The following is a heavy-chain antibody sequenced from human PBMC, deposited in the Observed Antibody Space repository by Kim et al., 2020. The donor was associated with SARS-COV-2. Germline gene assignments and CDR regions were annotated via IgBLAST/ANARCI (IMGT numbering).Heavy chain of an antibody. V-gene: IGHV3-30*18. CDR3: AKDLDTAMVPHWYFDL. D-gene: IGHD5-18*01. CDR2: ISYDGSNK. J-gene: IGHJ2*01. CDR1: GFTFSSYG. Sequence: GGSLRLSCAASGFTFSSYGMHWVRQAPGKGLEWVAVISYDGSNKYYADSVKGRFTISRDNSKNTLYLQMNSLRAEDTAVYYCAKDLDTAMVPHWYFDLWGRGTLVTVSS.